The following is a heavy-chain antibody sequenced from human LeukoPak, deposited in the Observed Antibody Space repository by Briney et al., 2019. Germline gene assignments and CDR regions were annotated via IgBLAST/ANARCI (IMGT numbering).Heavy chain of an antibody. CDR2: IYTSGST. CDR3: ARVSSWAYYDFWSGSLGHAFDI. D-gene: IGHD3-3*01. Sequence: PSETLSLTCTVSGGSISSYYWSWIRQPAGKGLEWIGRIYTSGSTNYNPSLKSRVTMSVDTSKNQFSLKLSSVTAADTAVYYCARVSSWAYYDFWSGSLGHAFDIWGQGTMVTVSS. J-gene: IGHJ3*02. V-gene: IGHV4-4*07. CDR1: GGSISSYY.